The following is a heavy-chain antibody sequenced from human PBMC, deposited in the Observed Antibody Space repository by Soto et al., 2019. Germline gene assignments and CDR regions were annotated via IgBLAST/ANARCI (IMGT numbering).Heavy chain of an antibody. V-gene: IGHV1-69*06. CDR1: GGTFSSYA. D-gene: IGHD4-17*01. Sequence: GDSVKVSCKASGGTFSSYAISWVRQAPGQGLEWMGGIIPIFGTANYAQKFQGRVTITADKSTSTAYMELSSLRSEDTAVYYCARRSGYGDYVYFDYWGQGTLVTVSS. CDR2: IIPIFGTA. J-gene: IGHJ4*02. CDR3: ARRSGYGDYVYFDY.